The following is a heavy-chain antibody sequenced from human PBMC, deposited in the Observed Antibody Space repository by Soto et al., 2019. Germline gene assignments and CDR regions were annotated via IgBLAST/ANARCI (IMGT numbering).Heavy chain of an antibody. CDR2: IIPIFGTA. CDR1: GGTFSSYA. CDR3: ARVIFVPYYYYYMDV. V-gene: IGHV1-69*13. J-gene: IGHJ6*03. D-gene: IGHD3-3*02. Sequence: GASVKVSCKASGGTFSSYAISWVRQAPGQGLEWMGGIIPIFGTANYAQKFQGRVTITADESTSTAYMELSSLRSEDTAVYYCARVIFVPYYYYYMDVWSKGTTVTVSS.